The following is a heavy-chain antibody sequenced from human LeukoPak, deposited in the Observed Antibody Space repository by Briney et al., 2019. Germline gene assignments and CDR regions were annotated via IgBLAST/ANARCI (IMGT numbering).Heavy chain of an antibody. J-gene: IGHJ4*02. CDR3: ARGSNYDSSGQVPFDY. CDR2: ISGSSSTI. V-gene: IGHV3-48*01. D-gene: IGHD3-22*01. Sequence: PGGSLRLSCAASGFTVSSNYMSWVRQAPGKGLEWGSYISGSSSTIYYADSVKGRFTISRDNGKNTLYLQMNSLRAEDTAVYYCARGSNYDSSGQVPFDYWGQGTLVTVSS. CDR1: GFTVSSNY.